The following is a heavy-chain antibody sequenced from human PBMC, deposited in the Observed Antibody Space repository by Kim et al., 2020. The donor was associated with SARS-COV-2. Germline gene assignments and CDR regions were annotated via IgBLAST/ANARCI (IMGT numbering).Heavy chain of an antibody. CDR3: ARAPTTGTTPPSWFDP. D-gene: IGHD1-1*01. J-gene: IGHJ5*02. V-gene: IGHV4-34*01. Sequence: SLKSRVTISVDTSKNQFSLKLSSVTAADTAVYYCARAPTTGTTPPSWFDPWGQGTLVTVSS.